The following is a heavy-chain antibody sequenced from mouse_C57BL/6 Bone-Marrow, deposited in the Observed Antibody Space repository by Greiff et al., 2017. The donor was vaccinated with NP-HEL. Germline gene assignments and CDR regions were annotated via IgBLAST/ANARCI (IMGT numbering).Heavy chain of an antibody. CDR1: GYAFSSSW. Sequence: VQLQQSGPELVKPGASVKISCKASGYAFSSSWMNWVKQRPGKGLEWIGRIYPGDGDTNYNGKFKGKATLTADKSSSTAYMQLSSLTSEDSAVYFCCNFYFDYWGQGTTLTVSS. J-gene: IGHJ2*01. CDR2: IYPGDGDT. CDR3: CNFYFDY. V-gene: IGHV1-82*01. D-gene: IGHD2-1*01.